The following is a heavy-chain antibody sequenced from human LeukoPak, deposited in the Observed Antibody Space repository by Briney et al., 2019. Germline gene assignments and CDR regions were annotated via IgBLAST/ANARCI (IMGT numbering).Heavy chain of an antibody. J-gene: IGHJ4*02. D-gene: IGHD1-7*01. Sequence: GGSLRLSCAASGFIFSSFSVNWVRQAPGKGLEWVSVIYAGGNTFYADSVKGRFTISRDNSKNTLHLQMNSLRAEDTAVYFRARAQTGTALILEFWGQGTLVTVSS. V-gene: IGHV3-53*01. CDR3: ARAQTGTALILEF. CDR2: IYAGGNT. CDR1: GFIFSSFS.